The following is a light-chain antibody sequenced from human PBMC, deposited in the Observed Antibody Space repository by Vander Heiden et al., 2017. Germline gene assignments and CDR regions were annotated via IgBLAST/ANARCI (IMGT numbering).Light chain of an antibody. CDR1: HGIIGD. CDR2: AAA. CDR3: QQLDTHPPYT. J-gene: IGKJ2*01. V-gene: IGKV1-9*01. Sequence: DIQLSQSPYFLSASLGDTVTTTCPASHGIIGDLAVYKQKPGKAPDLLSYAAATLKSGVPSRFSGSGSGTEFTLTISSLQPEDFATYYCQQLDTHPPYTFGQGTKLEIK.